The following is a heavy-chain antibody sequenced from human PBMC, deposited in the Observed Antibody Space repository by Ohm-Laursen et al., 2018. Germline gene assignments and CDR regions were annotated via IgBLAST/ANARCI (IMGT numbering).Heavy chain of an antibody. J-gene: IGHJ4*02. Sequence: SLRLSCTASGFTFSSYAMTWVRQAPGKGLEWVSTISGSGHSTHYADSVKGRFTISKDNSKNTLYLHMNSLRAEDTAVYYCAKGDFRADSWGQGTLVIVSS. CDR2: ISGSGHST. V-gene: IGHV3-23*01. CDR3: AKGDFRADS. CDR1: GFTFSSYA. D-gene: IGHD3/OR15-3a*01.